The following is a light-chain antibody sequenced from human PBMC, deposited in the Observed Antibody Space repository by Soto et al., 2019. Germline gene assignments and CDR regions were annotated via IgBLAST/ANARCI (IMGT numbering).Light chain of an antibody. J-gene: IGKJ2*01. CDR2: GAS. Sequence: EIVMTQPPATLSVSPGERVTLSCRASQSVSSNLAWYQQKPGQAPRLLIYGASTRATGIPARFSGSGSGTEFTLTISSLQSEDFAVYYCQQYNNWPRTFGLGTKLEIK. CDR3: QQYNNWPRT. V-gene: IGKV3-15*01. CDR1: QSVSSN.